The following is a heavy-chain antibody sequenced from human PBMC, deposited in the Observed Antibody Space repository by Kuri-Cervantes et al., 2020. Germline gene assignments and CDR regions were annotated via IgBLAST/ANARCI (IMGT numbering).Heavy chain of an antibody. CDR2: IYSGGST. Sequence: GGSLRLSCAASGFTVSSNYMSWVRQAPGKGLEWVSVIYSGGSTYYADSVKGRFTISRDNSKNTLYLQTNSLRAEDTAVYYCAREPGSGYFFDYWGQGTLVTVSS. V-gene: IGHV3-66*01. CDR3: AREPGSGYFFDY. D-gene: IGHD3-22*01. CDR1: GFTVSSNY. J-gene: IGHJ4*02.